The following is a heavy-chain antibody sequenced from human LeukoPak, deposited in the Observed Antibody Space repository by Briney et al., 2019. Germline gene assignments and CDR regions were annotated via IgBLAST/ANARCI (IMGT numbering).Heavy chain of an antibody. V-gene: IGHV3-74*01. D-gene: IGHD1-14*01. CDR3: ARDSSPTTGGYYMDV. CDR2: INTDGSST. CDR1: GFTFRSNW. J-gene: IGHJ6*03. Sequence: SGGSLRLSCAASGFTFRSNWMHWVRQVPGKGLVWVSRINTDGSSTNYADSVKGRFTISRDNAKNTLYLQMNSLRAEDTAMYYCARDSSPTTGGYYMDVWGKGTTVTVSS.